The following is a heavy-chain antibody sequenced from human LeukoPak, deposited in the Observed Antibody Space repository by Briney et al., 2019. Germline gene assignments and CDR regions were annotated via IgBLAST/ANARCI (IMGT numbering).Heavy chain of an antibody. V-gene: IGHV1-46*01. Sequence: ASVKVSCKASGYTCTSYYMHWVRHAPGQGLEWMGIINPSGGSTSYAQKFQGRVTMTRDMPTSTVYVELSSLRSEDTAVYYCARLAGGSHYWGQGTLVTVSS. CDR2: INPSGGST. J-gene: IGHJ4*02. CDR1: GYTCTSYY. CDR3: ARLAGGSHY. D-gene: IGHD2-15*01.